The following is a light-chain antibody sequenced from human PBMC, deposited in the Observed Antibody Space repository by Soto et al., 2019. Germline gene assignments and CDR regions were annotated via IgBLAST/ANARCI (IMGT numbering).Light chain of an antibody. J-gene: IGKJ5*01. Sequence: DIQMTQSPSSLSASVGDRLTITCRASQNISVYLNWYQQKPGKXPNXXIYAASSLQSGVPSRFSGSVYGTAGTLTISSLQPEDGKTYDGQQSYRTPITFGQGTRLEIK. CDR2: AAS. CDR1: QNISVY. CDR3: QQSYRTPIT. V-gene: IGKV1-39*01.